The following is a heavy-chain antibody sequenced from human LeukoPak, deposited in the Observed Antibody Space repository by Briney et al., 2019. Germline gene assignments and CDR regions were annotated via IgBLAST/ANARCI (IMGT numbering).Heavy chain of an antibody. V-gene: IGHV3-23*01. D-gene: IGHD6-13*01. CDR2: MSDSGVSS. CDR3: AKASAGSSWYLGDDY. CDR1: GFTFSSYA. Sequence: PGGSLRLSCAASGFTFSSYAMSWVRQAPGKGLEWVSGMSDSGVSSCYADSVKGRFTISRDNSKNTLYLQMNSLRAEDTAVYYCAKASAGSSWYLGDDYWGQGSLVTVSS. J-gene: IGHJ4*02.